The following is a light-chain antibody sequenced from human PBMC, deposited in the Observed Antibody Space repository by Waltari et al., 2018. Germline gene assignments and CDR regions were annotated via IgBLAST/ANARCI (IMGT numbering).Light chain of an antibody. CDR1: QSISSW. V-gene: IGKV1-5*03. CDR2: KAS. CDR3: QHYNSFPWT. J-gene: IGKJ1*01. Sequence: DIQMTQSPSTLSASVGDRVTITCRASQSISSWLAWYQQKPGKAPKFLIYKASNLESGVTSRFSGSGSGTEFTLTISSLQPDDFATYYCQHYNSFPWTFGQGTKVEIK.